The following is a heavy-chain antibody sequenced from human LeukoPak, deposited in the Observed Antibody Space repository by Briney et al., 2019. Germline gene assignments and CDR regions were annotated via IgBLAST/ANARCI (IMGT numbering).Heavy chain of an antibody. CDR2: IRGTADNA. D-gene: IGHD2-15*01. Sequence: GGSLRLSCAASGFTFSNYAMSWVRQAPGKGLEWVSAIRGTADNAYYADSVKGRFTISRDNSKSTLYLQMNSLRAEDTAVYYCAKRGYCSGGACYSGAAPYFDYWGQGTLVTVSS. CDR3: AKRGYCSGGACYSGAAPYFDY. CDR1: GFTFSNYA. J-gene: IGHJ4*02. V-gene: IGHV3-23*01.